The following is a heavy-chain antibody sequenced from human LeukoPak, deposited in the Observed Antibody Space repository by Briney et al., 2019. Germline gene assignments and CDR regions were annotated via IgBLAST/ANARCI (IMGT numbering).Heavy chain of an antibody. Sequence: SETLSLTCTVSGVSISSSNSYWGWIRQPPGKGLEWIGSIYYTGNTYYNASLKSRVTISVDTSKNQFSLKLSSVTAADTAVYYCARGRYDFWSGYYAPTSRDYFDYWGQGTLVTVSS. CDR3: ARGRYDFWSGYYAPTSRDYFDY. CDR2: IYYTGNT. CDR1: GVSISSSNSY. D-gene: IGHD3-3*01. V-gene: IGHV4-39*07. J-gene: IGHJ4*02.